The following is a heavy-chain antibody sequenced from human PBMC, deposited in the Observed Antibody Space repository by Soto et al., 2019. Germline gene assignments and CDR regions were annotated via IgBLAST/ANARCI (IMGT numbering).Heavy chain of an antibody. V-gene: IGHV2-5*01. CDR2: IYWNDDK. CDR3: AHRGNWFDP. CDR1: GFSLSTSGVG. Sequence: SGPTLVNPTPPLTLTCTFSGFSLSTSGVGVGWIRQPPGKALEWLALIYWNDDKRYSPSLKSRLTITKDTSKNQVVLTMTNVDPVDTATYYCAHRGNWFDPWGQGTLVTVSS. J-gene: IGHJ5*02.